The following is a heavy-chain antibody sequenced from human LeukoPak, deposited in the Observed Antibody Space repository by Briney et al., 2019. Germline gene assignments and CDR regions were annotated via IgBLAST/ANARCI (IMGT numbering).Heavy chain of an antibody. CDR2: INSDGSST. D-gene: IGHD3-16*01. CDR3: AREKAITFGGVDY. J-gene: IGHJ4*02. CDR1: GFTFSSYW. V-gene: IGHV3-74*01. Sequence: TGGSLRLSCAASGFTFSSYWMHWVRQAPGKGLVWVSRINSDGSSTSYADSVKGRFTISRDNAKNSLYLQMNSLRAEDTAVYYCAREKAITFGGVDYWGQGTLVTVSS.